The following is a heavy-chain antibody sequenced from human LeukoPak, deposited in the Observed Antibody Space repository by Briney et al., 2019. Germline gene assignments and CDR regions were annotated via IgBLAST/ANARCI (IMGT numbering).Heavy chain of an antibody. V-gene: IGHV4-59*01. CDR1: GGSIRSYY. CDR3: ARYGEYDFNS. D-gene: IGHD4/OR15-4a*01. J-gene: IGHJ5*01. Sequence: SETLSLTCTVSGGSIRSYYWSWIRQPPGKGLEWIGYIYYSGSTKYNSSLKSRVTISVDTSKNQFSLKLSSVTAADTAVYYCARYGEYDFNSWGQGTLVTVSS. CDR2: IYYSGST.